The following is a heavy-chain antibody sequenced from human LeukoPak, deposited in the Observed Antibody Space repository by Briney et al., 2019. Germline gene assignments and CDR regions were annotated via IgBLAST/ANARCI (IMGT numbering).Heavy chain of an antibody. D-gene: IGHD5-24*01. CDR3: ARGRRDGYNVDY. CDR2: IYYSGST. J-gene: IGHJ4*02. V-gene: IGHV4-59*08. CDR1: GGSISSYY. Sequence: SETLSLTCTVSGGSISSYYWSRIRQPPGKGLEWIGYIYYSGSTNYNPSLKNRVTISVDTSKNQFSLKLSSVTAADTAVYYCARGRRDGYNVDYWGQGTLVTVSS.